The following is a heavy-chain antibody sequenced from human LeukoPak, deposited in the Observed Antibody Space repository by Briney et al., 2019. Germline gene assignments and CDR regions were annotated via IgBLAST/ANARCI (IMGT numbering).Heavy chain of an antibody. CDR3: AREAYSGSYPYYFYMDV. V-gene: IGHV1-18*01. D-gene: IGHD1-26*01. CDR1: GYTFTSYS. Sequence: ASVKVSCKASGYTFTSYSISWVRQAPGQGLEWMGWISAYNGNTNYAQKLQGRVTMTTDTSTSTAYMELRSLRSDDTAVYYCAREAYSGSYPYYFYMDVWGKGTAVTVSS. J-gene: IGHJ6*03. CDR2: ISAYNGNT.